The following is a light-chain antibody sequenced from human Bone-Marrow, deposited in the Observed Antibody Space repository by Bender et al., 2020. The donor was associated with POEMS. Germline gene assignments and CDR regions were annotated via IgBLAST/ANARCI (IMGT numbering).Light chain of an antibody. CDR3: SSLVIGRSYV. J-gene: IGLJ1*01. CDR1: NSDVGGYNY. V-gene: IGLV2-14*01. Sequence: QSALTQPASVSGSPGQSVTISCTGTNSDVGGYNYVSWYQQHPGKAPKLMIYDVSNRPSGVSNRFSGSKSGNTASLTISGLQAEDEADYYCSSLVIGRSYVFGIGTKVTVL. CDR2: DVS.